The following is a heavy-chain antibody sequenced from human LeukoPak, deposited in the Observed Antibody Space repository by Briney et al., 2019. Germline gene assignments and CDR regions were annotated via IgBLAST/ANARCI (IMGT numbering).Heavy chain of an antibody. J-gene: IGHJ4*02. D-gene: IGHD3-16*01. Sequence: GSLRLSCAASGFTVSSNYMSWIRQPPGKGLEWIGYIYYSGSTNYNPSLKSRVTISADTSKNHFSLKLNSVTTADTAVYYCTRGAGWLIDYWGQGILVTVSS. CDR3: TRGAGWLIDY. CDR1: GFTVSSNY. V-gene: IGHV4-59*02. CDR2: IYYSGST.